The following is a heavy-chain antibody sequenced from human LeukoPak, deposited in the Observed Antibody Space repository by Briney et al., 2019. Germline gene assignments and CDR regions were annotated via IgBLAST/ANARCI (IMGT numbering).Heavy chain of an antibody. V-gene: IGHV3-23*01. J-gene: IGHJ4*02. CDR1: GFTFSTYS. CDR3: AKAGSIRFDY. D-gene: IGHD3-3*02. Sequence: GGSLRLSCLASGFTFSTYSLSWVRQPPGKGLEWVSALSAGEQDPYYAASVKGWLTVSRDNSKKTLYLQINRLRAEDPSVSYCAKAGSIRFDYWGQGTLVTVSS. CDR2: LSAGEQDP.